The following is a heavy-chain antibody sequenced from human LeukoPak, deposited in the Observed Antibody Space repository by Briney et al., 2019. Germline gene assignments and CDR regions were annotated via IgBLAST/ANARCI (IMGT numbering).Heavy chain of an antibody. CDR1: GGTFISYA. CDR2: IIPIFGTA. Sequence: GASVKVSCKASGGTFISYAISWVRQAPGQGLEWMGGIIPIFGTANYAQKFQGRVTITADESTSTAYMELSSLRSEDTAVYYRASSIAAANYYYYYGMDVWGQGTTVTVSS. V-gene: IGHV1-69*13. J-gene: IGHJ6*02. D-gene: IGHD6-13*01. CDR3: ASSIAAANYYYYYGMDV.